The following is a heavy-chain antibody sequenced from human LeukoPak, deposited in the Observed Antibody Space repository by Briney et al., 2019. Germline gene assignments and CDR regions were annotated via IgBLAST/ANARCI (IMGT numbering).Heavy chain of an antibody. CDR1: GGSFSGYY. D-gene: IGHD5-18*01. Sequence: SETLSLTCAVYGGSFSGYYWSWIRQPPGKGLEWIGEINHSGSTNYNPSLKSRVTISVDTSKNQFSLKLSSVTAADTAVYYCARGRDTAMPGVDYWGQGTLVTVSS. V-gene: IGHV4-34*01. J-gene: IGHJ4*02. CDR2: INHSGST. CDR3: ARGRDTAMPGVDY.